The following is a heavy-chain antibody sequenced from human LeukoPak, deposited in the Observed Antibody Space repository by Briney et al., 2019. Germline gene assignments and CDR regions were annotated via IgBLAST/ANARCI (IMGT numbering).Heavy chain of an antibody. J-gene: IGHJ2*01. CDR1: GFSLTSYV. D-gene: IGHD3-10*01. CDR2: ISHDGTVT. CDR3: ARDLNLVFFDV. V-gene: IGHV3-74*01. Sequence: PGGSLRLSCEASGFSLTSYVMHWVRQAPGKGLMWVSRISHDGTVTSYADSVRGRFTVSRDNARNMLFLQMNSLSAEDTAVYYCARDLNLVFFDVWGRGTLVTVSS.